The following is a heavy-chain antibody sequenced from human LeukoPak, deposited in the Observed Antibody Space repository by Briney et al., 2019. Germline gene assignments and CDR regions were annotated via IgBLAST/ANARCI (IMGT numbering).Heavy chain of an antibody. CDR2: IYYRGDI. CDR3: ATNKDWAEAD. D-gene: IGHD3/OR15-3a*01. V-gene: IGHV4-59*03. CDR1: DGSIRTYY. J-gene: IGHJ4*02. Sequence: SETLSLTCSVSDGSIRTYYWSWIRQSPGQGLEWIGNIYYRGDINYNPSLKSRVIISIDTSKNQFSLKVTSLSAADTAVYYCATNKDWAEADWGQGTLVIVSS.